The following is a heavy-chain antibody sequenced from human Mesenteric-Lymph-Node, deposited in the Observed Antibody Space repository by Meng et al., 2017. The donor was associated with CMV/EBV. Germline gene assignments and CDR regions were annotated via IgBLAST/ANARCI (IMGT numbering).Heavy chain of an antibody. J-gene: IGHJ4*02. CDR2: ISSSSSYI. D-gene: IGHD3-16*01. V-gene: IGHV3-21*01. CDR1: GFTVSSYY. CDR3: ARGRYSWGE. Sequence: GESLKISCAASGFTVSSYYMSWVRQAPGKGLEWVSSISSSSSYIYYADSVKGRFTISRDNAKNSLYLQMNSLRAEDTAVYYCARGRYSWGEWGQGTLVTVSS.